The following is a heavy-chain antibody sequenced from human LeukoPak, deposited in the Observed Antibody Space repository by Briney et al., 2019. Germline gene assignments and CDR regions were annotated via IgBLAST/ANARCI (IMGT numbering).Heavy chain of an antibody. Sequence: PGGSLRLSCAASGFTFSSFEMNWVGQAPGKWLEWVSYTSSSGSTIYYADSVKGRFTISRDNAKNSLYLQMNSLRAEDTAVYYCARWRSSSWYEVGFDYWGQGTLVTVSS. J-gene: IGHJ4*02. CDR3: ARWRSSSWYEVGFDY. CDR1: GFTFSSFE. CDR2: TSSSGSTI. D-gene: IGHD6-13*01. V-gene: IGHV3-48*03.